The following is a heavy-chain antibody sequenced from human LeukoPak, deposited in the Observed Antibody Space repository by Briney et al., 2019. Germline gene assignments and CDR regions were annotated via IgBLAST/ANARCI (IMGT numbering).Heavy chain of an antibody. CDR2: IKQSERT. CDR3: TRHEYCTNGVCSTVHYYYYMDV. J-gene: IGHJ6*03. V-gene: IGHV4-34*01. CDR1: GGSLSGYY. D-gene: IGHD2-8*01. Sequence: PSETLSLTCAVYGGSLSGYYWTWVRQPPGKGLEWIGEIKQSERTNYNPSLRSRVTISIDTSKNQFSLKLTSVTAADTAVYYCTRHEYCTNGVCSTVHYYYYMDVWGKGPTVTVSS.